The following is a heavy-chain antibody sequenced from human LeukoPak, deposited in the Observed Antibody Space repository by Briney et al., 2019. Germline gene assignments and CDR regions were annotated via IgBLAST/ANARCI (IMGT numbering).Heavy chain of an antibody. J-gene: IGHJ4*02. V-gene: IGHV1-46*01. Sequence: ASEKVSCKASGYTFTSYYMHWVRQAPGQGLEWMGIINPSGGSTSYAQKFQGRVTMTRDTSTSTVYMELSSLRSEDSAVYYCARGLGITGTFDYWGQGTLVTVSS. D-gene: IGHD1-7*01. CDR2: INPSGGST. CDR3: ARGLGITGTFDY. CDR1: GYTFTSYY.